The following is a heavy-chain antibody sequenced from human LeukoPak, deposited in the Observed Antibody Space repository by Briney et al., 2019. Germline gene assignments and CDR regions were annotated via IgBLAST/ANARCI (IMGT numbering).Heavy chain of an antibody. CDR3: AKEWYSGSHDAFDI. D-gene: IGHD1-26*01. V-gene: IGHV3-30*18. J-gene: IGHJ3*02. CDR1: GFTFSSYG. Sequence: GGSLRLSCAASGFTFSSYGMHWVRQAPGKGLEWVAVISYDGSNKYYADSVKGRFTISRDNSKNTLYLQMNSLRAEDTAVYYCAKEWYSGSHDAFDIWDQGTMVTVSS. CDR2: ISYDGSNK.